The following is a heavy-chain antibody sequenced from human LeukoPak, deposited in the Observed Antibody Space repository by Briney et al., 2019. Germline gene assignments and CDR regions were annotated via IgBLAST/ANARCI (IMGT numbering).Heavy chain of an antibody. CDR2: INLNSGGT. CDR3: PRAVDILAPFDY. CDR1: GYTFTGYY. Sequence: GASVKVSCKASGYTFTGYYMHWVGQAPGQGREGMGWINLNSGGTNYARKFQGRVPITRDTPHSTAYMELSRLRSDDTAVYYFPRAVDILAPFDYWPGGTGHRL. V-gene: IGHV1-2*02. D-gene: IGHD5-12*01. J-gene: IGHJ4*02.